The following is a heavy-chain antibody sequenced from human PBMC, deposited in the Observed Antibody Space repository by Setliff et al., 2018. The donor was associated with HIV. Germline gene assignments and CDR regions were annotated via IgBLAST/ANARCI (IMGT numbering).Heavy chain of an antibody. Sequence: ASVKVSCKASGYTLSTYALYWVRQAPGQRLEWMGWINSDNGNTKFSKKFKGRLTITADTTASTDYMVLSSLTSEDTAVYYCARGGAREYQLLYNYFDPWGQGTLVTVSS. J-gene: IGHJ5*02. CDR2: INSDNGNT. CDR1: GYTLSTYA. CDR3: ARGGAREYQLLYNYFDP. D-gene: IGHD2-2*01. V-gene: IGHV1-3*01.